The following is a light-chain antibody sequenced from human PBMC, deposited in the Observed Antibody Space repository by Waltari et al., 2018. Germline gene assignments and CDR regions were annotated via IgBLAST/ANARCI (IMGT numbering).Light chain of an antibody. CDR3: ATWDDRLTGVL. CDR1: SSTIGSNL. J-gene: IGLJ3*02. Sequence: QSVLTQPPSASGTLGPRVTISCSGGSSTIGSNLSHWYQRSPGTAPRLLIYSNNPRPSGVPDRFSGSKSGTSASLAISGLQPDDEADYYCATWDDRLTGVLFGGGTKVTVL. CDR2: SNN. V-gene: IGLV1-44*01.